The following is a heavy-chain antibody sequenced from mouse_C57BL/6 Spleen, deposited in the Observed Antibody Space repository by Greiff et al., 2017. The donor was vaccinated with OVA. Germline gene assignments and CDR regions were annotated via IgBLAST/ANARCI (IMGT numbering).Heavy chain of an antibody. CDR1: GYTFTSYW. D-gene: IGHD2-4*01. CDR3: TRLSYDYAWFAY. Sequence: VQLQQSGTVLARPGASVKMSCKTSGYTFTSYWMHWVKQRPGPGLEWIGAIYPGNSDTSYNQKFKGKAKLTAVTSASTAYMELSSLTNEDSAVYYCTRLSYDYAWFAYWGQGTLVTVSA. CDR2: IYPGNSDT. J-gene: IGHJ3*01. V-gene: IGHV1-5*01.